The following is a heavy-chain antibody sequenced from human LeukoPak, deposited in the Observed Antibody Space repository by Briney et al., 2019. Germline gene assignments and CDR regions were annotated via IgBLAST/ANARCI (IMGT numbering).Heavy chain of an antibody. CDR3: AREVYGSGSSFDY. V-gene: IGHV1-18*01. Sequence: ASVTLSCKASGYTFTSYGISWVRQALGQGLEWMGWISAYNGNTNYAQKLQGRVTMTTDTSTSTASMELRSLRSDDTAVYYCAREVYGSGSSFDYWGQGTLVTVSP. CDR1: GYTFTSYG. J-gene: IGHJ4*02. CDR2: ISAYNGNT. D-gene: IGHD3-10*01.